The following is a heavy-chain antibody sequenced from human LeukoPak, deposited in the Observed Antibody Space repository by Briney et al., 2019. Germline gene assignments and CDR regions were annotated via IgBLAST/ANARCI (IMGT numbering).Heavy chain of an antibody. J-gene: IGHJ4*02. CDR1: GFTFSSYS. D-gene: IGHD6-19*01. V-gene: IGHV3-21*01. CDR3: ARDLRGWGLNSD. CDR2: ISSRSSYI. Sequence: GGSLRLSCAASGFTFSSYSMNWVRQAAGGGLEWVSSISSRSSYIYYADSVKGLFPIHRDNAKNSLYLQMNSLRAEDAAVYYCARDLRGWGLNSDWGQGTLVTVSS.